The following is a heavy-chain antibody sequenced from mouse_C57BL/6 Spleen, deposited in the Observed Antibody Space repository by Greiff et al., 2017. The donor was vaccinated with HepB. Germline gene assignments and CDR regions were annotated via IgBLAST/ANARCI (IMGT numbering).Heavy chain of an antibody. CDR2: ISYDGSN. D-gene: IGHD2-5*01. V-gene: IGHV3-6*01. Sequence: EVQRVESGPGLVKPSQSLSLTCSVTGYSITSGYYWNWIRQFPGNKLEWMGYISYDGSNNYNPSLKNRISITRDTSKNQFFLKLNSVTTEDTATYYCARETIVKYYAMDYWGQGTSVTVSS. CDR1: GYSITSGYY. J-gene: IGHJ4*01. CDR3: ARETIVKYYAMDY.